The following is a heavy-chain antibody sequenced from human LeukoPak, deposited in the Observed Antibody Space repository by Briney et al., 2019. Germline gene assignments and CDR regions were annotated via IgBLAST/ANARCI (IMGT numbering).Heavy chain of an antibody. Sequence: SETLSLTCAVSGYSISSGYYWSWIRQPPGKGLEWIGSIYHSGSTYYNPSLKSRVTISVDTSKNQFSLKLSSVTAADTAVHYCARRSPYYYYYYMDVWGKGTTVTVSS. V-gene: IGHV4-38-2*01. J-gene: IGHJ6*03. CDR1: GYSISSGYY. CDR2: IYHSGST. D-gene: IGHD3-10*01. CDR3: ARRSPYYYYYYMDV.